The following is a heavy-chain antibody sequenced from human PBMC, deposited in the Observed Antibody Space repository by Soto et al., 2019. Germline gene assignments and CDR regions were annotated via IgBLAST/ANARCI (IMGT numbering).Heavy chain of an antibody. CDR1: GGSFSSSSGYY. Sequence: SETLSLACTVSGGSFSSSSGYYFGCIRQPPGKGLEWIGSIYYSGSTYYTPSLKSRVTISVDTSKNQFSLRLNSVTSADTAVYYCARHTNTSDASRYYFLYWGQGTLVTVSS. CDR3: ARHTNTSDASRYYFLY. CDR2: IYYSGST. J-gene: IGHJ4*02. D-gene: IGHD3-22*01. V-gene: IGHV4-39*01.